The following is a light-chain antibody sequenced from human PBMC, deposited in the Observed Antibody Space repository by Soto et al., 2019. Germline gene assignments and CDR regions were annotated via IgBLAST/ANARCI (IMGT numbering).Light chain of an antibody. Sequence: QSVLTQPASVSGSPGQSITVSCTGTSSDVGVYTHVAWYQQHPGKAPKLMIYEVSNRPSGVSNRFSGSKSGNTASLTISGLQAEGEADYYCISYTGSSTSYVFGTGTKLTVL. CDR2: EVS. CDR1: SSDVGVYTH. V-gene: IGLV2-14*01. CDR3: ISYTGSSTSYV. J-gene: IGLJ1*01.